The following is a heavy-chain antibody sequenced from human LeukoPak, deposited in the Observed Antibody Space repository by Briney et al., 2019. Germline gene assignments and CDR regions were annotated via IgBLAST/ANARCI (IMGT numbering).Heavy chain of an antibody. Sequence: SETLSLTCTVSDGSISSYYWSWIRQPAGKGLVWIGRIYTSGSTNYNPSLKSRVTMSVDTSKNQFSLKLSSVTAADTAVYYCASLYSGSYYSMDPHFDYWGQGTLVTVSS. J-gene: IGHJ4*02. D-gene: IGHD1-26*01. CDR1: DGSISSYY. CDR2: IYTSGST. CDR3: ASLYSGSYYSMDPHFDY. V-gene: IGHV4-4*07.